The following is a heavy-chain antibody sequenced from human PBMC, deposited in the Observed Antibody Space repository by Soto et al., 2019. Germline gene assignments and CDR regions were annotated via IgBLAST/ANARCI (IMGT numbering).Heavy chain of an antibody. J-gene: IGHJ6*02. Sequence: SETLSLTCTVSGGSISSGGYYWSWIRQHPGKGLEWIGYIYYSGSTYYNPSLKSRVTISVDTSKNQFSLELSSVTAADTAVYYCARDYYYGSGSNRTPYYYYGMDVWGQGTTVTVSS. V-gene: IGHV4-31*03. D-gene: IGHD3-10*01. CDR2: IYYSGST. CDR1: GGSISSGGYY. CDR3: ARDYYYGSGSNRTPYYYYGMDV.